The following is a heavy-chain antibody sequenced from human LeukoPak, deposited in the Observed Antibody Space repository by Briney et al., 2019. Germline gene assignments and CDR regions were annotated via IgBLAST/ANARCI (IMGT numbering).Heavy chain of an antibody. J-gene: IGHJ3*02. Sequence: PGGSLRLSCEGSAFIFSGHWMNWVRQAPGKGLEWVSYISSSSSTIYYADSVKGRFTISRDNAKDSLYLQMNSLRAEDTAVYYCARDASPPIVVVNPDAFDSWGQGTMVTVSS. CDR3: ARDASPPIVVVNPDAFDS. V-gene: IGHV3-48*01. CDR1: AFIFSGHW. CDR2: ISSSSSTI. D-gene: IGHD2-21*01.